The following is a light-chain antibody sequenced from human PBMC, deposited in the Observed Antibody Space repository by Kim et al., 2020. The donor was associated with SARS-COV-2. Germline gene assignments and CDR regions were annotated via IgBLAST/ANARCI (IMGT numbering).Light chain of an antibody. CDR2: GAS. CDR3: QQYNNWPPYT. V-gene: IGKV3D-15*01. J-gene: IGKJ2*01. Sequence: EVIMTQSPATLSVSPGERVTLSCRASQSISNNLAWYQQKPGQAPRLLIYGASTRATGIPARFSGSGSGTEFTLTITSPQSEDFVVYYCQQYNNWPPYTFGQGTKLEI. CDR1: QSISNN.